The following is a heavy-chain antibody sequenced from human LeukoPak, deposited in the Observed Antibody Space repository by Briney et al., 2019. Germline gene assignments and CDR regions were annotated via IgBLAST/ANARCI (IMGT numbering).Heavy chain of an antibody. CDR2: MYYSGST. CDR1: GGSISSSSHY. V-gene: IGHV4-39*01. CDR3: ARQRAASGIRNVDY. Sequence: PSETLSLTCTVSGGSISSSSHYWGWIRQPPGKGLEWIGSMYYSGSTYYNPSLKSRVTISVDTSKNQFSLKLSSVTAADTAVYYCARQRAASGIRNVDYWGQGTLVTVSS. D-gene: IGHD6-13*01. J-gene: IGHJ4*02.